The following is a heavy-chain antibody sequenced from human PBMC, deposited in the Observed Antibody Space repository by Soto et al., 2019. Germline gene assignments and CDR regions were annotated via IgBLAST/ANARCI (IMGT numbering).Heavy chain of an antibody. V-gene: IGHV4-34*01. CDR2: VYYSGST. D-gene: IGHD5-12*01. CDR1: GGSFSGYY. CDR3: ARATRDRTNSNFDY. Sequence: SETLSLTCAVYGGSFSGYYWSWLRQPPGKGLEWIGYVYYSGSTNYNPSLKSRVTMSVDTSKNQFSLKLNSVTAADTAVYYCARATRDRTNSNFDYWGQGTLVTVSS. J-gene: IGHJ4*02.